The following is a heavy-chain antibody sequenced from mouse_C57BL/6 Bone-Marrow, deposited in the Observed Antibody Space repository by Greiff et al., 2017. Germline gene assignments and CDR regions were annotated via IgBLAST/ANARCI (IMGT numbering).Heavy chain of an antibody. Sequence: EVQLVESGGGLVQPKGSLKLSCAASGFSFNTYAMNWVRQAPGKGLEWVARIRSKSNNYATYYADSVKDRFTISRDDSESMLYLKMNNLRTEDTAMYYCVRLHSFSYWGAETLWSLSL. CDR1: GFSFNTYA. V-gene: IGHV10-1*01. CDR2: IRSKSNNYAT. CDR3: VRLHSFSY. J-gene: IGHJ3*01.